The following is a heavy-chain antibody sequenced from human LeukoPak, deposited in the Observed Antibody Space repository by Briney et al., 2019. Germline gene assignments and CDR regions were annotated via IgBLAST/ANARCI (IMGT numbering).Heavy chain of an antibody. Sequence: TGGSLRLSCAASGFTFSSYGMHWVRQAPGKGLEWVAVIWYDGSNKYYADSVKGRFTISRDNSKNTLYLQMNSLRAEDTAVYYCARDRYYYDSSGYYELDYWGQGTLVTVSS. J-gene: IGHJ4*02. D-gene: IGHD3-22*01. CDR1: GFTFSSYG. CDR2: IWYDGSNK. V-gene: IGHV3-33*01. CDR3: ARDRYYYDSSGYYELDY.